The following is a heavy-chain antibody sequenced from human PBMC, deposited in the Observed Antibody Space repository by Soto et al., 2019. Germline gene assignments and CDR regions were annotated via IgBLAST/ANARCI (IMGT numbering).Heavy chain of an antibody. J-gene: IGHJ6*01. V-gene: IGHV3-23*01. CDR2: ISGSDGST. CDR3: VKDWTGDTCPCMDV. D-gene: IGHD2-8*02. CDR1: GFTFSSYW. Sequence: GGSLRLSCAASGFTFSSYWMHWVRQAPGKGLVWVSTISGSDGSTYYADSVKGRFTISRDNSKNALYLQMSSLRAEDTALYYCVKDWTGDTCPCMDVWGQGTTVTVSS.